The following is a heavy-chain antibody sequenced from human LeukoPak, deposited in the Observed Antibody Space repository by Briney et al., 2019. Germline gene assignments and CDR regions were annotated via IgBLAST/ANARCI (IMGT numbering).Heavy chain of an antibody. CDR3: ARESLLWFGEGYMDV. V-gene: IGHV4-39*07. CDR2: IYYSGST. D-gene: IGHD3-10*01. J-gene: IGHJ6*03. Sequence: SETLSLTCTVSGGSISSGSYYWGWIRQPPGKGLEWIGSIYYSGSTNYNPSLKSRVTISVDTSKNQFSLKLSSVTAADTAVYYCARESLLWFGEGYMDVWGKGTTVTISS. CDR1: GGSISSGSYY.